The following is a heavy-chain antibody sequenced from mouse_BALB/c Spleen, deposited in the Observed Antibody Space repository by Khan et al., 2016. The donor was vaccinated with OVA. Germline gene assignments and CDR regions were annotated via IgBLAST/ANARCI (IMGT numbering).Heavy chain of an antibody. J-gene: IGHJ3*01. CDR3: ARAGYVGVAH. D-gene: IGHD3-2*02. V-gene: IGHV1-77*01. CDR1: GYTFSDFL. Sequence: QVQLKQSGPELVKPGASVKMSCKASGYTFSDFLISWLKQRPGQGLEWIGEIYPGSGYIYYNENFKGKATLTSDKSSNTAYLPLSSLTSEDSAASCCARAGYVGVAHWGQGTLVTVSA. CDR2: IYPGSGYI.